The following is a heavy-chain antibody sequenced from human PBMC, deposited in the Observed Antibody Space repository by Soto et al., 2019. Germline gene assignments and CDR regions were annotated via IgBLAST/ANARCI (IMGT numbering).Heavy chain of an antibody. D-gene: IGHD3-10*01. CDR3: ARGAEYYGSGKYPLSHYKVG. V-gene: IGHV4-34*01. J-gene: IGHJ6*03. CDR2: INHSEST. CDR1: GGSFSGYY. Sequence: QVQLQQWGAGLLKPSEPLSLTCAVYGGSFSGYYWSWSGGPPGKGLEWMGEINHSESTNYNPSLKSRVTISVDTSKSQFSLMLSSVYAAGTAVYYCARGAEYYGSGKYPLSHYKVGWRTGTTVTVSS.